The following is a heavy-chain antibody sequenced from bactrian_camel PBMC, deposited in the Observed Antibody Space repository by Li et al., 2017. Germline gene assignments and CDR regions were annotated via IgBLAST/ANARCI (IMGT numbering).Heavy chain of an antibody. CDR1: GFTFSDYT. J-gene: IGHJ4*01. V-gene: IGHV3S42*01. CDR2: IDRNGKT. CDR3: AADPPSLAFRTWSCGGRTDYSY. Sequence: VQLVESGGDLVRPGGSLRLSCAASGFTFSDYTMTWVRQAPGKEREGVAAIDRNGKTTYADSVKGRFTISRERAKWILYLQLDSLKPDDSAMYYCAADPPSLAFRTWSCGGRTDYSYWGQGTQVTVS. D-gene: IGHD5*01.